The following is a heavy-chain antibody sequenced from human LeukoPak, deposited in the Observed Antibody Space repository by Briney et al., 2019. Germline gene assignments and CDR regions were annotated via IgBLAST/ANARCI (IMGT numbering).Heavy chain of an antibody. D-gene: IGHD2-15*01. CDR3: AREYCSGGSCYFFYYGMDV. CDR1: GFTFSSYG. V-gene: IGHV3-30*03. CDR2: ISYDGSNK. J-gene: IGHJ6*02. Sequence: GGSPRLSCAASGFTFSSYGMHWVRQAPGKGLEWVAVISYDGSNKYYADSVKGRFTISRDNSKNTLYLQMNSLRAEDTAVYYCAREYCSGGSCYFFYYGMDVWGQGTTVTVSS.